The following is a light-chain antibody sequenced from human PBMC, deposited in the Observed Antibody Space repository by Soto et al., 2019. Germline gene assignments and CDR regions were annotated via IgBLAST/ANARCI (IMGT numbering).Light chain of an antibody. Sequence: QSVLTQPPSVSGAPGQRVTISCTGSSSNIGAGYDVHWYQQRPGTAPKLLIFGNTNRPSGVPDRFSGSKSGTSASLAITGLQAEDEGDYYCTAWDDNLSLVVFGGGTKVTVL. CDR2: GNT. CDR3: TAWDDNLSLVV. V-gene: IGLV1-40*01. CDR1: SSNIGAGYD. J-gene: IGLJ2*01.